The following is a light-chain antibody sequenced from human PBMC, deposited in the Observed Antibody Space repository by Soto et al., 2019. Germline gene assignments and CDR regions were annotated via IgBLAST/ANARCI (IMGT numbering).Light chain of an antibody. CDR2: GAS. V-gene: IGKV3-15*01. CDR3: QQFDDYPFT. CDR1: QSVSSK. Sequence: EIVMTQSPATLSVSPGEGATLSCRASQSVSSKLAWYQQKPGQAPRLLIYGASTRATGIPARFSGSGSGTEFTLIISSLQSEDFATYYCQQFDDYPFTFGPGTKVYI. J-gene: IGKJ3*01.